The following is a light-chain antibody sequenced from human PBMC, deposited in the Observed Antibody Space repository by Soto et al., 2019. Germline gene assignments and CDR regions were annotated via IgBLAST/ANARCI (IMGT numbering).Light chain of an antibody. Sequence: DIQVTQSPPTLSASVGDRVTITCRASQTISTWMAWYQQKPGKAPKLLVYDASTLQSGVASRFSGSGSGTEFTLMISGLQPDDSATYDCQQYTNTNNPWMFGQGTKVEI. CDR2: DAS. CDR1: QTISTW. CDR3: QQYTNTNNPWM. V-gene: IGKV1-5*01. J-gene: IGKJ1*01.